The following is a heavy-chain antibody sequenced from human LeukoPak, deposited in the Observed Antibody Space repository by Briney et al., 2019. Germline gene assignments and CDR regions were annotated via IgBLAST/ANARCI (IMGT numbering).Heavy chain of an antibody. D-gene: IGHD4-23*01. V-gene: IGHV4-59*08. CDR2: IYYSGST. CDR3: ARHVSGNYFDY. J-gene: IGHJ4*01. Sequence: SETLSLTCIVSGGSISNYYWSWIRQSPGKGLEWIGYIYYSGSTNSNPSLKSRVTISVDTSKNQFSLKLSSVTAADTAVYYCARHVSGNYFDYWGQGTLVTVSS. CDR1: GGSISNYY.